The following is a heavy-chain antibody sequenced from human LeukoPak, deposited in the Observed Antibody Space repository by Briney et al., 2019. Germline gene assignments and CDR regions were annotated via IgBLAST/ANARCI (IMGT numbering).Heavy chain of an antibody. CDR2: ISAYNGNT. CDR3: ARDGRQWQAGGYFDY. CDR1: GYTFTSYG. V-gene: IGHV1-18*01. D-gene: IGHD6-19*01. Sequence: GASVRVSCKASGYTFTSYGISWVRQAPGQGLEWMGWISAYNGNTNYAQKLQGRVTMTTDTSTSTAYMELRSLRSDDTAVYYCARDGRQWQAGGYFDYWGQGTLVTVSS. J-gene: IGHJ4*02.